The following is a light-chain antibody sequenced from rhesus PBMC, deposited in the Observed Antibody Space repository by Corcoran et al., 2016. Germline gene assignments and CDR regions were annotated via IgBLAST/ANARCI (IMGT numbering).Light chain of an antibody. CDR2: KAS. J-gene: IGKJ4*01. Sequence: DIQITQSPSSLSASVGDTVTITCRASQSISSWLDWYQQKPGKAPKLLIYKASSLQSGFPSRFSGSGSGTDFTCTISSLQPEDFATYYCLQYSSSPLTFGGGTKVEIK. V-gene: IGKV1-22*01. CDR3: LQYSSSPLT. CDR1: QSISSW.